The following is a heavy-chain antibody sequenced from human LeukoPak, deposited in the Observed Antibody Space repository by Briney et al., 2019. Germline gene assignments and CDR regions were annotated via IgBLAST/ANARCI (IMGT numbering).Heavy chain of an antibody. V-gene: IGHV3-30*02. J-gene: IGHJ5*02. CDR1: GFTFSSYG. D-gene: IGHD6-19*01. Sequence: GGSLRLSCAASGFTFSSYGMHWVRQAPGKGLEWVAFIRYDGSNKYYADSVKGRFTISRDNAKNSLYLQMNSLRAEDTAVYYCAREMLAAVAAQSWGQETLVTVSS. CDR2: IRYDGSNK. CDR3: AREMLAAVAAQS.